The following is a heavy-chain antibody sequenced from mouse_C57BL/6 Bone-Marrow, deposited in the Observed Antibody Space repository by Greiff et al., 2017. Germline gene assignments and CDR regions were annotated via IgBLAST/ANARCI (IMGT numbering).Heavy chain of an antibody. V-gene: IGHV1-22*01. CDR3: ARCGNYGY. CDR2: INPHNGGT. J-gene: IGHJ2*01. D-gene: IGHD2-1*01. CDR1: GYTFTDYN. Sequence: EVKLMESGPELVKPGASVKMSCKASGYTFTDYNMHWVKQSHGKSLEWIGYINPHNGGTSYNQKFKGKATLTVNKSSSTAYMELRSVTSEDSAVYCCARCGNYGYWGQGTTLTVSS.